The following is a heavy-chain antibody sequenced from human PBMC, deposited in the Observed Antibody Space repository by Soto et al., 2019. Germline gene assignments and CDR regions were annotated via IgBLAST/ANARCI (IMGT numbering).Heavy chain of an antibody. V-gene: IGHV4-39*01. CDR1: GGSISSATYY. CDR2: FYVGGNT. Sequence: SETLSLTCTVSGGSISSATYYWGWMRQPPGKGLEWIASFYVGGNTFYNPSLRSRVTTSVDTSKNKFSLSLSSVTAADTAVYFCARRNGLNIDAYYWGPGILVTVSS. J-gene: IGHJ4*02. CDR3: ARRNGLNIDAYY. D-gene: IGHD2-8*01.